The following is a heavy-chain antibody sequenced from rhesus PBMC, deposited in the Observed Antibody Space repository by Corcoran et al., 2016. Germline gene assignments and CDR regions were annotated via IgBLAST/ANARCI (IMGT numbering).Heavy chain of an antibody. CDR2: ITYPGSA. V-gene: IGHV4-122*02. CDR3: ARKPYGNPFDY. D-gene: IGHD4-35*01. J-gene: IGHJ4*01. CDR1: GGSISSGYYY. Sequence: QVQLQESGPGLVKPSETLSLTCVVSGGSISSGYYYWNWIRQPPGKGLEWVGPITYPGSASYNPSLKSRVTISRDTSKNQFSLKLSSVAAADTAVYYCARKPYGNPFDYWGQGVLVTVSS.